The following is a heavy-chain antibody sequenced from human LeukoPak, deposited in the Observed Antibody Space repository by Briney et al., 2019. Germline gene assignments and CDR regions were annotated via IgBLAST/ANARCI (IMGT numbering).Heavy chain of an antibody. J-gene: IGHJ4*02. V-gene: IGHV3-30*04. CDR1: GFTFSSYA. D-gene: IGHD2-2*01. CDR3: AREGAHIVVVPAAMRSGFDY. CDR2: ISYDGSNK. Sequence: PGGSLRLSCAASGFTFSSYAMHWVRQAPGKGLEWVAVISYDGSNKYYADSVKGRFTIFRDNSKNTLYLQMNSLRAEDTAVYYCAREGAHIVVVPAAMRSGFDYWGQGTLVTVSS.